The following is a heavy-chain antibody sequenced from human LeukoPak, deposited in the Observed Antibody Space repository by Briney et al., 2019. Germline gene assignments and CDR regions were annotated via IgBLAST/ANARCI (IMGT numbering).Heavy chain of an antibody. D-gene: IGHD3-22*01. V-gene: IGHV3-23*01. CDR2: ISGSGGST. J-gene: IGHJ4*02. CDR3: AKDAYPNYYDSSGPFDY. Sequence: RGSLRLSCAASGFTFSSYAMSWVRQAPGKGLEWVSAISGSGGSTYYADSVKGRFTISRDNSKNTLYLQMNSLRAEDTAVYYCAKDAYPNYYDSSGPFDYWGQGTLVTVSS. CDR1: GFTFSSYA.